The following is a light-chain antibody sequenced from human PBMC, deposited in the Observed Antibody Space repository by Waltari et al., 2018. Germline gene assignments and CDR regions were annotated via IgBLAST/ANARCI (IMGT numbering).Light chain of an antibody. Sequence: DIQMTQSPSSLSPSVGDRVIITCRASQAINTFLAWFQQKPGKAPTSLVYAASTLQSGVSSNFSGSGSGTNFTLTISSLQPEDCATYYCQQYNSFPPTFGGGTRVEI. CDR3: QQYNSFPPT. V-gene: IGKV1-16*02. CDR2: AAS. J-gene: IGKJ4*01. CDR1: QAINTF.